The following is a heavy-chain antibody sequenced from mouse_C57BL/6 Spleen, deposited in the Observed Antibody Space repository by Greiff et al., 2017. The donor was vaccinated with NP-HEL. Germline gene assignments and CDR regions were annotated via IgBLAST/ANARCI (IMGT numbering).Heavy chain of an antibody. CDR1: GFTFSSYA. V-gene: IGHV5-4*03. J-gene: IGHJ3*01. CDR2: ISDGGSYT. Sequence: EVKVVESGGGLVKPGGSLKLSCAASGFTFSSYAMSWVRQTPEKRLEWVATISDGGSYTYYPDNVKGRFTISRDNAKNNLYLQMSHLKSEDTAMYYCARGGSQFAYWGQGTLVTVSA. CDR3: ARGGSQFAY.